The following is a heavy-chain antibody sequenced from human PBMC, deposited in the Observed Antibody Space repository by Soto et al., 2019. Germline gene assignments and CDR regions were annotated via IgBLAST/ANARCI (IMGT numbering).Heavy chain of an antibody. CDR2: IIPIFGTA. V-gene: IGHV1-69*01. CDR3: ARDPPHCSAGSCYSVRYFDY. Sequence: QVQLVQSGAEVKKPGSSVKVSCKASGGTFSSYAISWVRQAPGQGLEWMGGIIPIFGTANYAQKFQGRVTITADESTSTAYMELSSLRSEDTAVYYCARDPPHCSAGSCYSVRYFDYWGQGTLVTVSS. J-gene: IGHJ4*02. CDR1: GGTFSSYA. D-gene: IGHD2-15*01.